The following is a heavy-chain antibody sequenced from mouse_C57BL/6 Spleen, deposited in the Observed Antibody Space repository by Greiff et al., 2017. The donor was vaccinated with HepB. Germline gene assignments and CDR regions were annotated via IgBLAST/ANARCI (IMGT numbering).Heavy chain of an antibody. Sequence: VQLKESGPELVKPGASVKISCKASGYSFTDYNMNWVKQSNGKSLEWIGVINPNYGTTSYNQKFKGKATLTVDQSSSTAYMQLNSLTSEDSAVYYCARGVYYYGSSFWYFDVWGTGTTVTVSS. J-gene: IGHJ1*03. D-gene: IGHD1-1*01. CDR2: INPNYGTT. V-gene: IGHV1-39*01. CDR1: GYSFTDYN. CDR3: ARGVYYYGSSFWYFDV.